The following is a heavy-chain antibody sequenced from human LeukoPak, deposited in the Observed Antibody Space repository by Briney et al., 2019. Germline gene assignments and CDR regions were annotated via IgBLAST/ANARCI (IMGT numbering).Heavy chain of an antibody. V-gene: IGHV3-74*01. CDR2: ISPDGSTT. CDR3: SSVAG. D-gene: IGHD1-26*01. CDR1: GLTFSRFW. Sequence: GGSLRLSCAASGLTFSRFWMHWVRQAPGKGLVWVSQISPDGSTTRYADSVKGRFTISRDNAKNTLYLQMDGLKAEDTAVYYCSSVAGGGQGTLVTVSS. J-gene: IGHJ4*02.